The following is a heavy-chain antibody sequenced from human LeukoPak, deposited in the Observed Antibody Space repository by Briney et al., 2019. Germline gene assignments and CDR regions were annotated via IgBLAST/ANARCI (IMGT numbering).Heavy chain of an antibody. CDR2: INSSSSTI. D-gene: IGHD3-22*01. V-gene: IGHV3-48*04. CDR3: AREWFLDY. J-gene: IGHJ4*01. Sequence: GGSLRLSCAASGFTLSSDSVNWVRQAPGKGVECGSYINSSSSTIYYADSVRSRFTISRDNTKNSLYLHMHSLRAEDTAVYYCAREWFLDYWGQGTLVTVSS. CDR1: GFTLSSDS.